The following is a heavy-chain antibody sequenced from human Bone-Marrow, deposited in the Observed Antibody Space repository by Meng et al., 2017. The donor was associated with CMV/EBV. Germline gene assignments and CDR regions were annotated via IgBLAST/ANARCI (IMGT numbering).Heavy chain of an antibody. Sequence: GESLKISCAASGFTFSDYYMSWIRQAPGKGLEWVSYISSSGSTIYYADSVKGRFTISRDNAKNSLYLQMNSLRAEDTAVYYCAREGSEMENDYWGQGTLVTVSS. CDR3: AREGSEMENDY. D-gene: IGHD5-24*01. J-gene: IGHJ4*02. CDR2: ISSSGSTI. CDR1: GFTFSDYY. V-gene: IGHV3-11*01.